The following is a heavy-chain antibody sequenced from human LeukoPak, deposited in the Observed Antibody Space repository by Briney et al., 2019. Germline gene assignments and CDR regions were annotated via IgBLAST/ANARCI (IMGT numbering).Heavy chain of an antibody. CDR2: ISGSGGST. D-gene: IGHD6-13*01. CDR1: GLTFSSYA. V-gene: IGHV3-23*01. J-gene: IGHJ4*02. CDR3: TTERWDSSSWNPFDY. Sequence: PGGSLRLSCAASGLTFSSYAMSWVRQAPGKGLEWVSAISGSGGSTYYADSVKGRFTISRDNSKNTLYLQMNSLRAEDTAVYYCTTERWDSSSWNPFDYWGQGTLVTVSS.